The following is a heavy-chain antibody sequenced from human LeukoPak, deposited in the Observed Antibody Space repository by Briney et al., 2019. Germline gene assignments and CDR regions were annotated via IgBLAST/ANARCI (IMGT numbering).Heavy chain of an antibody. CDR3: ATTPRGEYTFDY. V-gene: IGHV5-51*01. CDR1: GYSFTSYW. J-gene: IGHJ4*02. Sequence: GESLKISCKGSGYSFTSYWIGWVRQMPGKGLEWMGIISPGDSDTRYNPSFQGQVTISADKSISTAYLQWRSLKAPDTAMYYCATTPRGEYTFDYWGQGTLATVSS. D-gene: IGHD3-10*01. CDR2: ISPGDSDT.